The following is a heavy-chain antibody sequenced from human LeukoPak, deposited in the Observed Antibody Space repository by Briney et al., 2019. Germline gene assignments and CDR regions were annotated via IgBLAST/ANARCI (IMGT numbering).Heavy chain of an antibody. CDR2: IYHSGST. CDR1: GGSISSGGYY. CDR3: ARICKGSSSSVWFDP. Sequence: SETLSLTCTVSGGSISSGGYYWSWIRQPPGKGLEWIGYIYHSGSTYYNSSLKSRVTISVDRSKNQFSLKLSSVTAADTAVYYCARICKGSSSSVWFDPWGQGTLVTVSS. D-gene: IGHD6-6*01. J-gene: IGHJ5*02. V-gene: IGHV4-30-2*01.